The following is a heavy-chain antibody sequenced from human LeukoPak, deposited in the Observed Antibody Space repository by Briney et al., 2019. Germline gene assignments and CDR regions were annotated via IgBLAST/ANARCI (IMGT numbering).Heavy chain of an antibody. CDR3: AKYYGSGSYYDYFDY. CDR1: GFTFSSYA. D-gene: IGHD3-10*01. CDR2: ISGSGGST. Sequence: GGSLRLSCAASGFTFSSYAMSWVRQAPGKGLEWVSAISGSGGSTYYADSVKGRFTISRDNSKNTLYLQMNSLRAEDTALYYCAKYYGSGSYYDYFDYWGQGTLVTVSS. J-gene: IGHJ4*02. V-gene: IGHV3-23*01.